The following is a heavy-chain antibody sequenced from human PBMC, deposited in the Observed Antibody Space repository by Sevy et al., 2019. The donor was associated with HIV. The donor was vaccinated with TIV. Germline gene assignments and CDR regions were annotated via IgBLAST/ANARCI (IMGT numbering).Heavy chain of an antibody. V-gene: IGHV3-23*01. CDR3: AKGEGYCQGYGTDY. Sequence: GGSLRLSCAASGFTFSSYAMSWVRQAPGKGLEWVSAISGSGGSTYYGDSVKGRFTISRDKSKNTLYLQMNSLRAEDTAVYYCAKGEGYCQGYGTDYWGQGTLVTVSS. D-gene: IGHD5-18*01. CDR2: ISGSGGST. J-gene: IGHJ4*02. CDR1: GFTFSSYA.